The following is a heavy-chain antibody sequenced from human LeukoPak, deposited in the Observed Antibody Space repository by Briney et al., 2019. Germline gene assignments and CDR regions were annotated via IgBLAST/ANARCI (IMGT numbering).Heavy chain of an antibody. CDR3: AKTPITMVRGSPYYYYYMDV. J-gene: IGHJ6*03. CDR1: GFTFSSYG. CDR2: ISTSSSYI. V-gene: IGHV3-21*01. D-gene: IGHD3-10*01. Sequence: GGSLRLSCAASGFTFSSYGMNWVRQAPGKGLEWVSSISTSSSYIYYADSMKGRFTISRDNAKNSLYLQMNSLRAEDTAVYYCAKTPITMVRGSPYYYYYMDVWGKGTTVTVSS.